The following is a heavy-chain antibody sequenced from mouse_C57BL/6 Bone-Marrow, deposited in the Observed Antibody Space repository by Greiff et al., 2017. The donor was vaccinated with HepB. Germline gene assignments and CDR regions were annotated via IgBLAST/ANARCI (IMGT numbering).Heavy chain of an antibody. CDR2: IYPRSGNT. V-gene: IGHV1-81*01. Sequence: QVQLQQSGAELARPGASVKLSCKASGYTFTSYGISWVKQRTGQGLEWIGEIYPRSGNTYYNEKFKGKATLTADKSSSTAYMELRSLTSEDSAVYFCARAYGSQPYWYFDVWGTGTTVTVSS. CDR1: GYTFTSYG. CDR3: ARAYGSQPYWYFDV. J-gene: IGHJ1*03. D-gene: IGHD1-1*01.